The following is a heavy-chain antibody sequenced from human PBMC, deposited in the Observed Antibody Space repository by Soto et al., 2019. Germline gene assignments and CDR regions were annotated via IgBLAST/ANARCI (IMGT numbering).Heavy chain of an antibody. CDR2: MNPGSGDT. V-gene: IGHV1-8*02. J-gene: IGHJ5*02. D-gene: IGHD3-16*01. CDR3: ARMATFGSLNWFDP. Sequence: ASVKVSCKASGGTFSSYAISWVRQAPGQGLEWMGWMNPGSGDTGYAQKFQGRVTMTRDISIATAYMELSSLRSDDTAIYYCARMATFGSLNWFDPWGQGTLVTVSS. CDR1: GGTFSSYA.